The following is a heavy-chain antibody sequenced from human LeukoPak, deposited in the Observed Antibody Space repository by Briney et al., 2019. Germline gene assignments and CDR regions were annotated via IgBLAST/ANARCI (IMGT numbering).Heavy chain of an antibody. V-gene: IGHV1-69*05. D-gene: IGHD3-3*01. J-gene: IGHJ5*02. CDR2: IIPIFGTA. Sequence: AVKVSCKASGGTFSSYALSWVRHAPGQGLEWMGGIIPIFGTANYAQKFQGRVTITTDESTSTAYMELSSLRSEDTAVYYCARETSITIFGVASSWFDPWGQGTLVTVSS. CDR1: GGTFSSYA. CDR3: ARETSITIFGVASSWFDP.